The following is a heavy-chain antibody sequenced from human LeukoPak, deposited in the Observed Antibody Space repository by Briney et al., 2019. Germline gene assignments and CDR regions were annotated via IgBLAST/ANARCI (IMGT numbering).Heavy chain of an antibody. CDR3: ARGGGYSGYDFGY. D-gene: IGHD5-12*01. CDR1: GFTFSSYS. V-gene: IGHV3-21*01. Sequence: GGSLRLSCAASGFTFSSYSMNWVRQAPGKGLEWVSSISSSSSYIYYADSVKGRFTISRDNAKNSLYLQMNSLRAEDTAVYYCARGGGYSGYDFGYWGQGTLVTVSS. J-gene: IGHJ4*01. CDR2: ISSSSSYI.